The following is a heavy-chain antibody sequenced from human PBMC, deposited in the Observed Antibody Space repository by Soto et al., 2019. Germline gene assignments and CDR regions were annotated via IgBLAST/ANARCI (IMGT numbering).Heavy chain of an antibody. Sequence: GGSLRLSCTASGFTFGDYAMSWFRQAPGKGLEWVGFIRSKAYGGTTEYAASVKGRFTISRDDSKSIAYLQMNSLKTEDTAVYYCTRDRNVLRFLEWLSQYYYYYMDVWGKGTTVTVSS. J-gene: IGHJ6*03. CDR3: TRDRNVLRFLEWLSQYYYYYMDV. CDR1: GFTFGDYA. V-gene: IGHV3-49*03. D-gene: IGHD3-3*01. CDR2: IRSKAYGGTT.